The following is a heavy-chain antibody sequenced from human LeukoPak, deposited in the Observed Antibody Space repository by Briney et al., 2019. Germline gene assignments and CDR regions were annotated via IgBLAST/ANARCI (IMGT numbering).Heavy chain of an antibody. Sequence: SETLSLTCAVYGGSFSGYYWSWIRQPPGKGLEWIGEINHSGNTNYNPSLKSRVTISVDTSKNQFSLKLSSVTAADTAVYYCARHESYYDFWSGYYRYYYYGMDVWGQGTTVTVSS. V-gene: IGHV4-34*01. CDR3: ARHESYYDFWSGYYRYYYYGMDV. J-gene: IGHJ6*02. CDR2: INHSGNT. D-gene: IGHD3-3*01. CDR1: GGSFSGYY.